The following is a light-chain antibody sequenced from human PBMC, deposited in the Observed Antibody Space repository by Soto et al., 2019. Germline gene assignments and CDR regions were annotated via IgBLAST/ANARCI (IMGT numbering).Light chain of an antibody. J-gene: IGKJ2*02. CDR1: QSVSST. Sequence: EIVMTQSPTTLSVSPGERATLSCRASQSVSSTLAWYQQKPGQTPRLLIYGASTRATGIPARFSGSGSATAFSLIIRSLQSEDFAVYYCQQYSNWPGTFGQGTKLEIK. CDR3: QQYSNWPGT. CDR2: GAS. V-gene: IGKV3-15*01.